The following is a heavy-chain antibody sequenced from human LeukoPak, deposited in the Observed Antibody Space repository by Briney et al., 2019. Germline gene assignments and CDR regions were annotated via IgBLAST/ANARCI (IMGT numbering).Heavy chain of an antibody. CDR1: GFTFSSYA. CDR2: ISKSGGSR. CDR3: ANCPSPTSFYGVLLQY. Sequence: HPGGSLRLSCAASGFTFSSYAISWVRQAPGKGLEWVSGISKSGGSRDYADSVKGRFPISRDNSKNTLSLQMNSLRAEDTAVYYCANCPSPTSFYGVLLQYWGQGALVTVSS. J-gene: IGHJ4*02. V-gene: IGHV3-23*01. D-gene: IGHD2-2*01.